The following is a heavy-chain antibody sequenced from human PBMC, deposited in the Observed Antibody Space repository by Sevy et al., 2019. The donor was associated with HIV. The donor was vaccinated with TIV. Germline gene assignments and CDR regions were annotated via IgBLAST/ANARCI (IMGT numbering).Heavy chain of an antibody. D-gene: IGHD1-26*01. V-gene: IGHV1-69*13. J-gene: IGHJ5*01. Sequence: ASVKVSCKASGDTFMSYAINWVRQAPGQGLEWMGGIMPMFGSTNYAQMFQGTVTITADESTRTAYMELSSLRSEDTAVYYCARTPYSTLGSPSHWFDSWGQGTLVTVSS. CDR3: ARTPYSTLGSPSHWFDS. CDR1: GDTFMSYA. CDR2: IMPMFGST.